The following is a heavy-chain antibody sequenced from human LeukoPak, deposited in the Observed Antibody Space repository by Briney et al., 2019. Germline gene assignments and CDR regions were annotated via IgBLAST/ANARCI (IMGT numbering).Heavy chain of an antibody. J-gene: IGHJ4*02. V-gene: IGHV4-31*03. Sequence: SQTLSLTCSVSGGSISSGGYYWSWIRHHPGKGLEWIGYISYSGSTHYNPSLKSRVTISEDTSKNQFSLKLTSVTAADTAVYYCARGRAGAGDDYWGQGTLVTVSS. CDR1: GGSISSGGYY. CDR2: ISYSGST. CDR3: ARGRAGAGDDY. D-gene: IGHD6-13*01.